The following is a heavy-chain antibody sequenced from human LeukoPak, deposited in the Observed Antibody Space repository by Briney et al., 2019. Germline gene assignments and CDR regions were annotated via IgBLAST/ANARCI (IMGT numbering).Heavy chain of an antibody. J-gene: IGHJ6*03. D-gene: IGHD3-22*01. V-gene: IGHV3-53*01. Sequence: GGSLRLSXAASGFTLSSNYMSWVRQPPGKGMEWVSVIYSGGSTYYADSVNGRFAISRDNSKNTLYLQMNSLRAEDTAVYYCARDNDSSGYYYYYMDVWGKGTTVTVSS. CDR1: GFTLSSNY. CDR3: ARDNDSSGYYYYYMDV. CDR2: IYSGGST.